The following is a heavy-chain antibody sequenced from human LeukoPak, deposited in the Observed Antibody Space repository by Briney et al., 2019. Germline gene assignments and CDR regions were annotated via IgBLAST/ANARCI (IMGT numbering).Heavy chain of an antibody. Sequence: SLTXTVSGGSIXSXXWSWXRXXPXXGXEWXXXIYYSGSTNYNPSLKSRVTISVDTSKNQFSLKLSSVTAADTAVYYCARGQVLRYFDWAPPGXXXWFDPWGQGTLVTXXX. V-gene: IGHV4-59*01. D-gene: IGHD3-9*01. CDR1: GGSIXSXX. CDR2: IYYSGST. J-gene: IGHJ5*02. CDR3: ARGQVLRYFDWAPPGXXXWFDP.